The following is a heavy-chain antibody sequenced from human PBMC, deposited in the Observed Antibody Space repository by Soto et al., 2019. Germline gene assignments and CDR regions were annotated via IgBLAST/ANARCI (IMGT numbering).Heavy chain of an antibody. V-gene: IGHV4-30-2*05. CDR2: IYHSGRT. CDR1: GGSISSGGYS. D-gene: IGHD3-22*01. Sequence: PSETLSLTCAVSGGSISSGGYSWSWIRQPPGKGLEWIGYIYHSGRTYYNPSLKSRVTISLDTSKNQFSLKLTSVTAADTSLYYCASGNGGYRYWGQGTLVTVSS. CDR3: ASGNGGYRY. J-gene: IGHJ4*02.